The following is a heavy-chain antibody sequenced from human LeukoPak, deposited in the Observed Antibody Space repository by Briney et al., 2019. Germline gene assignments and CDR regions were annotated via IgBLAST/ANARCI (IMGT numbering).Heavy chain of an antibody. J-gene: IGHJ4*02. CDR2: ISGGGGST. D-gene: IGHD6-13*01. Sequence: GGSLRLSCAASGFTFSSYALNWVRQAPGKGLEWVSGISGGGGSTYYADSVKGRFTISRDNAKNTLYLQMNSLRAEDTAVYYCARAWYSSGWYYFDTWGQGTLVTVSS. V-gene: IGHV3-23*01. CDR3: ARAWYSSGWYYFDT. CDR1: GFTFSSYA.